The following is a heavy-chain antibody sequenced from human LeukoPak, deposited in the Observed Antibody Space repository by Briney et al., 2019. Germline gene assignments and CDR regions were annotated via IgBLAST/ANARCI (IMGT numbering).Heavy chain of an antibody. CDR2: INPNSGGT. D-gene: IGHD3-22*01. J-gene: IGHJ4*02. CDR1: GYTFTGYY. CDR3: ARSSYYDSSGGNQFGYGY. V-gene: IGHV1-2*04. Sequence: ASVKVSCKASGYTFTGYYMHWVRQAPGQGLEWMGWINPNSGGTNYAQKFQGWVTMTRDTSISTAYMELSRLRSDDTAVYYCARSSYYDSSGGNQFGYGYWGQGTLVTVSS.